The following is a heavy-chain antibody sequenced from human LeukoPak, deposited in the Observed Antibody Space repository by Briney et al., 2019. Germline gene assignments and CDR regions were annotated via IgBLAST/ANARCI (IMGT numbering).Heavy chain of an antibody. CDR3: VSFYETY. Sequence: GGSLRLSCAASGNYWMHWVRQAPGKGLVWVSHINSDGSWTSYADSVKGRFTISKDDAKNTVYLQMNSLRAEDTAVYYCVSFYETYWGRGTLVTVSS. D-gene: IGHD2/OR15-2a*01. CDR2: INSDGSWT. J-gene: IGHJ4*02. CDR1: GNYW. V-gene: IGHV3-74*01.